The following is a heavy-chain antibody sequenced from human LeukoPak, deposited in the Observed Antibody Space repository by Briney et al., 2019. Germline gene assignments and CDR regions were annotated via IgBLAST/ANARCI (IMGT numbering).Heavy chain of an antibody. CDR3: AREIASSMIVVVITTGGAFDI. D-gene: IGHD3-22*01. CDR1: GGTFSSYA. J-gene: IGHJ3*02. Sequence: SVKVSCKASGGTFSSYAISWVRQAPGRGLEWMGRIIPIFGTANYAQKFQGRVTITTDESTSTAYMELSSLRSEDTAVYYCAREIASSMIVVVITTGGAFDIWGQGTMVTVSS. CDR2: IIPIFGTA. V-gene: IGHV1-69*05.